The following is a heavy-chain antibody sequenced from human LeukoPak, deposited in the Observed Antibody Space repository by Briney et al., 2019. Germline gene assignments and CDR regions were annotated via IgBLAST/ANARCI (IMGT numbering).Heavy chain of an antibody. V-gene: IGHV3-23*01. D-gene: IGHD4-17*01. J-gene: IGHJ6*03. CDR1: GFTLSSNT. Sequence: GGSLRLSCATSGFTLSSNTMNWVRQAPGKGLEWVSAIIGSGSTTYYADSVKGRFTISRDNSKNTLYLQMNSLRAEDTAVYYCARDDYGSMDVWGKGTTVTVSS. CDR3: ARDDYGSMDV. CDR2: IIGSGSTT.